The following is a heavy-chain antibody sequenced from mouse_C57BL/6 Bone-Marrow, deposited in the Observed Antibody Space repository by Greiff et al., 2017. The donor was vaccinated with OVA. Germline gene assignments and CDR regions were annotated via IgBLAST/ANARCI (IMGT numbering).Heavy chain of an antibody. J-gene: IGHJ2*01. Sequence: EVQLQQSVAELVRPGASVKLSCTASGFNIKNTYMHWVKQRPEQGLEWIGRIDPANGNTKYAPKFQGKATITADTSSNTAYLQLSSLTSEDTAIYYSAFGATMVTTKGYYFDYWGQGTTLTVSS. CDR3: AFGATMVTTKGYYFDY. CDR1: GFNIKNTY. V-gene: IGHV14-3*01. CDR2: IDPANGNT. D-gene: IGHD2-2*01.